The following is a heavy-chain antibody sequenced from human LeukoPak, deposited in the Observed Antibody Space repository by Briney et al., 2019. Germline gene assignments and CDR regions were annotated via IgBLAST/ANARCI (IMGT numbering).Heavy chain of an antibody. CDR3: ARPTGTTSYFDY. CDR1: GFTFSSYP. J-gene: IGHJ4*02. D-gene: IGHD1-1*01. CDR2: ISYDGSNK. Sequence: GGSLRLSCAASGFTFSSYPMHWVRQAPGKGLEWVSLISYDGSNKYYADSVKGRFTISRDNSKNTLYLQMNSLRAEDTAVYYCARPTGTTSYFDYWGQGTLVTVSS. V-gene: IGHV3-30-3*01.